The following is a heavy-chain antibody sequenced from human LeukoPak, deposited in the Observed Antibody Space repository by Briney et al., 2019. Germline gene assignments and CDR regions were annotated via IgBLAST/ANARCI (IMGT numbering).Heavy chain of an antibody. V-gene: IGHV4-34*01. Sequence: SETLSLTCAVYGGSFSGYYWSWIRQPPGKGLEWIGEINHSGSTNYNPSLKSRATISVDTSKNQFSLQLNSVTPEDTAVYYCARSGGHNWNYVIDWFDPWGQGTLVTVSS. D-gene: IGHD1-7*01. CDR3: ARSGGHNWNYVIDWFDP. CDR1: GGSFSGYY. J-gene: IGHJ5*02. CDR2: INHSGST.